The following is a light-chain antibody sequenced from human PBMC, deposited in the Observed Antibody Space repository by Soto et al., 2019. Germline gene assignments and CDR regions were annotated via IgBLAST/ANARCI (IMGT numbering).Light chain of an antibody. CDR3: QQYNSFPRT. V-gene: IGKV1-5*01. Sequence: DIQMTQSPSTLSASVGDRVTITCRASESIVTWLAWYQQRPGKAPNLLIYDASTLQNGVPSKFSGSGSGTDFTLTVNNLQPEDFATYYCQQYNSFPRTFGQGTQLEIK. CDR2: DAS. CDR1: ESIVTW. J-gene: IGKJ2*01.